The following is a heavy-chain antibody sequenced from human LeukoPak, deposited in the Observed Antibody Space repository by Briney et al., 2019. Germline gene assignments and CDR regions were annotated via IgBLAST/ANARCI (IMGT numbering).Heavy chain of an antibody. J-gene: IGHJ4*02. Sequence: AGESLKISCKASGYSFTNYWISWVRQMPGKGLEWMGRIDPSDSYTKYSPSFEGHVTISVDESISTALLQWHSLKASDSAMYYCATGASKVTTDFANYWGQGTQVAVSS. CDR2: IDPSDSYT. CDR3: ATGASKVTTDFANY. D-gene: IGHD4-17*01. CDR1: GYSFTNYW. V-gene: IGHV5-10-1*01.